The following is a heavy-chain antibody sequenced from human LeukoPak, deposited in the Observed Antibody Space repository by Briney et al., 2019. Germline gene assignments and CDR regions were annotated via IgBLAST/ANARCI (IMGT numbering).Heavy chain of an antibody. CDR2: ISTYNGNT. J-gene: IGHJ4*02. CDR1: GYTFTSYG. Sequence: GSVTVSFTASGYTFTSYGISWVRQAPGQGLEWMGWISTYNGNTNYSQKLQGRVTMSTDTSTSTAYMELRSLRSDDTAVYYCARDGVSGVCNYWGQGTLVTVSS. CDR3: ARDGVSGVCNY. D-gene: IGHD3-3*01. V-gene: IGHV1-18*01.